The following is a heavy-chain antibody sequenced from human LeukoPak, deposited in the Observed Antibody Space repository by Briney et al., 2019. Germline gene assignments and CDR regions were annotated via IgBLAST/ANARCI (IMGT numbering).Heavy chain of an antibody. CDR3: ARDARGAAAVDDAFDM. J-gene: IGHJ3*02. D-gene: IGHD6-13*01. CDR1: GFTFTSHD. V-gene: IGHV1-8*01. Sequence: ASVKVSCKASGFTFTSHDFNWVRQATGQGLEWMGWMNPNNGNTGYAQKFQGRVTMTRDTSINTAYMELSTLRSEDTAVYYCARDARGAAAVDDAFDMWGQGTMVIVSS. CDR2: MNPNNGNT.